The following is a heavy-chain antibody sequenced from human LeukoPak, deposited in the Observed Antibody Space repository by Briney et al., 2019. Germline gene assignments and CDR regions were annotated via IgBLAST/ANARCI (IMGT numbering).Heavy chain of an antibody. CDR3: ARDWGETYHLSGYYNYFDH. J-gene: IGHJ4*02. CDR2: MSYDGDNS. D-gene: IGHD3-9*01. Sequence: GGSLRLSCAASGFTFSNYALHWVRQAPGKGLEWVAVMSYDGDNSYYADSLKGRFTISRDNSKNTLYLQMNSLRAEDTAVYYCARDWGETYHLSGYYNYFDHWGQGSLVTVSS. CDR1: GFTFSNYA. V-gene: IGHV3-30*04.